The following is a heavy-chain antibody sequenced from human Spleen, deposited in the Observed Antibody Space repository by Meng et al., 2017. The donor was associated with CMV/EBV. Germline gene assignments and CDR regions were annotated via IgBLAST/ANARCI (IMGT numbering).Heavy chain of an antibody. V-gene: IGHV3-30*04. D-gene: IGHD5-12*01. Sequence: GESLKISCAASGFTFTRYGLHWVRQAPGKALEWLAVVSFDGTNIFYADSVKGRFTISRDNSKNTLFLQMNNVRAEDTAVYYCARVDTAYDFPFDYWGQGTLVTVS. CDR2: VSFDGTNI. J-gene: IGHJ4*02. CDR1: GFTFTRYG. CDR3: ARVDTAYDFPFDY.